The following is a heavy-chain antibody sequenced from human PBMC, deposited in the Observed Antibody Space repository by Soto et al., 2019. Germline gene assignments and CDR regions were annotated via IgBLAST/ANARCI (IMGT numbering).Heavy chain of an antibody. V-gene: IGHV1-69*06. CDR3: ARRDSGGFFRFFDS. CDR1: GGSLSTNP. CDR2: TGSGTGPG. D-gene: IGHD2-15*01. Sequence: SVKVSCKASGGSLSTNPISWGRQAPGQGLEWMGGTGSGTGPGNNAQKFQGRLTVTADKSTSTVYMELTNLSSEDTAVYYCARRDSGGFFRFFDSWGQGTLVTVSS. J-gene: IGHJ4*02.